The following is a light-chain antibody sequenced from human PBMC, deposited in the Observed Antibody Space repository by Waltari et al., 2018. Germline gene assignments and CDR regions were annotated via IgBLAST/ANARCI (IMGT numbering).Light chain of an antibody. CDR3: TSFTSSNTWV. CDR1: STDVGGYNY. J-gene: IGLJ3*02. CDR2: EVT. V-gene: IGLV2-14*01. Sequence: QSALTQPASVSGSPGQSITISCPGTSTDVGGYNYVSWYQQHPGKAPKVMIYEVTNRPSGVSHRFSGSKSDNTASLTISGLQAEDEADYYCTSFTSSNTWVFGGGTKLTVL.